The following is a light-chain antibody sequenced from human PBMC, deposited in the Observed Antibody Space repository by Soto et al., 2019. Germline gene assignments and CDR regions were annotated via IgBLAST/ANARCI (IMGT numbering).Light chain of an antibody. V-gene: IGKV3D-15*01. J-gene: IGKJ1*01. CDR2: GAS. CDR3: QQYSNWPPWT. CDR1: QSVSTN. Sequence: TQSPSFLSASVGDRVTITCRASQSVSTNLAWYQQKPGQAPRLLIYGASTRATGIPARFSGSGSGTEFTLTISGLQSDDFAVYYCQQYSNWPPWTFGQGTRVDFK.